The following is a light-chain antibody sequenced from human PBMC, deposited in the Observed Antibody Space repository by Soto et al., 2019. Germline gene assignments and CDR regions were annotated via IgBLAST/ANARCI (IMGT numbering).Light chain of an antibody. CDR3: QSYDSSNHVV. Sequence: NFMLTQPHSVSESPVKTVTISCTRSSGSIASNYVQWYQQRPGSAPTTVIYEDNQRPSGVPDRFSGSIDSSSNSASLTISGLKTEDEADYYCQSYDSSNHVVFGGGTKLNVL. CDR1: SGSIASNY. J-gene: IGLJ2*01. V-gene: IGLV6-57*04. CDR2: EDN.